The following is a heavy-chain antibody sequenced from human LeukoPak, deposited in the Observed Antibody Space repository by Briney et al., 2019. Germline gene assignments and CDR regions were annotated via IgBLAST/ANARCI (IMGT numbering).Heavy chain of an antibody. J-gene: IGHJ6*03. D-gene: IGHD3-10*01. CDR1: GVSFNNAW. V-gene: IGHV3-15*01. Sequence: GGSLRLSCAASGVSFNNAWMSWVRQAPGKGLEWVGRLKSETDGGTIDYAAPVKGRFTISRDESLNTVYLEMNSLKTEDTAAYYCTTMWFGDLTYFYYMDVWGKGTTVSISS. CDR2: LKSETDGGTI. CDR3: TTMWFGDLTYFYYMDV.